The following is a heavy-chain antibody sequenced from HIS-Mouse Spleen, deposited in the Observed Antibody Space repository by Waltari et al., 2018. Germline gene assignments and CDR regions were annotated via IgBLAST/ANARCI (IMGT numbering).Heavy chain of an antibody. CDR3: AREIPYSSSWYDWYFDL. CDR1: GGSISRSRYY. J-gene: IGHJ2*01. CDR2: IYYSGST. Sequence: QLQLQESGPGLVKPSETLSLTCTVSGGSISRSRYYWGWIRQPQGKGLEWIGSIYYSGSTYYNPSLKSRVTISVDTSKNQFSLKLSSVTAADTAVYYCAREIPYSSSWYDWYFDLWGRGTLVTVSS. V-gene: IGHV4-39*07. D-gene: IGHD6-13*01.